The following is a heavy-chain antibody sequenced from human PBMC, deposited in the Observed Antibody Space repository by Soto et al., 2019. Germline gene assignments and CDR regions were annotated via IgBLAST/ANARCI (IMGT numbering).Heavy chain of an antibody. CDR2: INHSGSA. V-gene: IGHV4-34*01. CDR1: GESFSGHI. Sequence: QVQLQQSGAGLLKPSETLSLTCAVYGESFSGHIWTWIRQTPGKGLQWIGQINHSGSASYNPSLKRRVTISVHTSNSQFSLELSSVNAADTAVYYCARGLITGSHYSGGWYYFDSWGQGTQVTVSS. D-gene: IGHD6-19*01. CDR3: ARGLITGSHYSGGWYYFDS. J-gene: IGHJ4*02.